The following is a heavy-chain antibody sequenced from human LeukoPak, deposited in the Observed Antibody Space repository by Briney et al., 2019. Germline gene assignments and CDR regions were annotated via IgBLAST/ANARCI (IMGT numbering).Heavy chain of an antibody. J-gene: IGHJ3*02. CDR1: GHTLSELS. Sequence: SVQVSCKLSGHTLSELSMHWVRQAPGKGLEWMGGFDPEHGEIVYAQKFQGRITLTEDTSTDTAYMNLSSLTSDGTAVYYCATDVIGLIKIVRRPFDIWGPGTMLTVSS. D-gene: IGHD2-21*01. CDR2: FDPEHGEI. V-gene: IGHV1-24*01. CDR3: ATDVIGLIKIVRRPFDI.